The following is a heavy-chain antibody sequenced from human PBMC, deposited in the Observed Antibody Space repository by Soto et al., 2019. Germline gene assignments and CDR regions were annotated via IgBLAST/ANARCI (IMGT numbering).Heavy chain of an antibody. V-gene: IGHV4-39*01. CDR2: IYYSGST. CDR3: VRHRTGYSGYDDYYFDY. D-gene: IGHD5-12*01. Sequence: QLQLQESGPGLVKPSETLSLTCTVSGGSISSSSYYWGWIRQPPGKGLEWIGSIYYSGSTYYNPSLKSRVTISVDTSKNQFSLKLSSVTAADTAVYYCVRHRTGYSGYDDYYFDYWGQGTLVTVSS. J-gene: IGHJ4*02. CDR1: GGSISSSSYY.